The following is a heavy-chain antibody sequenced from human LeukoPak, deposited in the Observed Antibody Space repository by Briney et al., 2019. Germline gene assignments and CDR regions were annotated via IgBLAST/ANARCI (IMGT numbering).Heavy chain of an antibody. V-gene: IGHV3-74*01. CDR2: INSDGSST. Sequence: GGSLRLSCAASGFTFTSYWMYWVRQAPGKGLVWVSRINSDGSSTSYADSVKGRFTISRDNAKNTLYLQMNSLRAEDTAVYYCARSERREGGDYWGQGTLVTVSS. D-gene: IGHD1-26*01. CDR1: GFTFTSYW. J-gene: IGHJ4*02. CDR3: ARSERREGGDY.